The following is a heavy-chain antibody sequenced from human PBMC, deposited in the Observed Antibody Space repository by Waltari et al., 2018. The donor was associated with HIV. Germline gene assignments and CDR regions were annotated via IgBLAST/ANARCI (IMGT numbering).Heavy chain of an antibody. V-gene: IGHV3-74*01. Sequence: EVQLVESGGGLVQPGGSLRLSCAASGFTFSSYWMHWVRQAPGKGLVWVSRINSDGSSTSYADSVKGRFTISRDNAKNTLYLQMNSLRAEDTAVDYCARENNGWGRWFDPWGQGTLVTVSS. D-gene: IGHD3-16*01. CDR2: INSDGSST. J-gene: IGHJ5*02. CDR1: GFTFSSYW. CDR3: ARENNGWGRWFDP.